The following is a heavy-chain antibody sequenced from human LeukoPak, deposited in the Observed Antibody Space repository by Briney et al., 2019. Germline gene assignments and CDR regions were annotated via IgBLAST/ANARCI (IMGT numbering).Heavy chain of an antibody. Sequence: ASVKVSCKASGYTFLNYDFTWVRQDPGQGLEWMGWISAYNGNTNYAQKFQGRVTMTTDTSTSTAYMELRSLRSDDTAVYYCARDQDYDTNNYSYYGGTDYSGQGTLVTVSS. V-gene: IGHV1-18*01. D-gene: IGHD3-22*01. J-gene: IGHJ4*02. CDR3: ARDQDYDTNNYSYYGGTDY. CDR2: ISAYNGNT. CDR1: GYTFLNYD.